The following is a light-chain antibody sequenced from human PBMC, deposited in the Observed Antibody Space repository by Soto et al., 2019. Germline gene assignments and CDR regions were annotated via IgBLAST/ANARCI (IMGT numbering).Light chain of an antibody. V-gene: IGKV3-20*01. CDR1: QSVSRSY. J-gene: IGKJ2*01. Sequence: EIVLTQSPGTLSLSPGERATLSCRASQSVSRSYLAWYQQKPGQAPRLLIYGASSRATGIPDRFSGSGSGTDFTLTISRLEPEDFAVYYCQQYGGSPYTFGQGIKLEI. CDR2: GAS. CDR3: QQYGGSPYT.